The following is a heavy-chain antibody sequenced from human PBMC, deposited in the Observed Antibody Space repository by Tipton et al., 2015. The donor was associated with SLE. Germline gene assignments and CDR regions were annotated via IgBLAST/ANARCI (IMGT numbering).Heavy chain of an antibody. V-gene: IGHV3-30*02. Sequence: GSLRLSCAASGFTFNVYGMHWVRQSPGKGLEGVTFIRYDGSKQLYAESVKGRFTISKDNSKNMVYLEMNSLRPEDTGLYYCVKDGWNFWGQGTLVTVSS. J-gene: IGHJ1*01. CDR2: IRYDGSKQ. CDR3: VKDGWNF. D-gene: IGHD1-7*01. CDR1: GFTFNVYG.